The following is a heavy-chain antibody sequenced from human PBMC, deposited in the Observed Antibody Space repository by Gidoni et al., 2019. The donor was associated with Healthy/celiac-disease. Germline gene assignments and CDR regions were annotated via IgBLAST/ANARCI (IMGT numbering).Heavy chain of an antibody. Sequence: EVQLVESGGGLVKPGGSLSLSCSASGFTFSPYTRNWVGQAPGRGLEGVSSISSSSSYIYYADSVKGRFTISRDNAKNSLYLQMNSLRAEDTAVYYCARDGFEYYYGSGSYYSHYYYYMDVWGKGTTVTVSS. CDR1: GFTFSPYT. J-gene: IGHJ6*03. D-gene: IGHD3-10*01. CDR2: ISSSSSYI. CDR3: ARDGFEYYYGSGSYYSHYYYYMDV. V-gene: IGHV3-21*01.